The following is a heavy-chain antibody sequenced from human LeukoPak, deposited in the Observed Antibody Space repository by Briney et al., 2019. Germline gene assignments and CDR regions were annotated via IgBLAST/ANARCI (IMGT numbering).Heavy chain of an antibody. Sequence: SVKVSCKASGGTFSSYAISWVRQAPGQGLEWMGGIIPIFGTANYAQKFQGRVTITADESTSTAYMELSSLRSEDTAVYYCARGGTSTPPAVDYWGQGSLVTVSS. J-gene: IGHJ4*02. V-gene: IGHV1-69*01. CDR3: ARGGTSTPPAVDY. CDR1: GGTFSSYA. D-gene: IGHD1-1*01. CDR2: IIPIFGTA.